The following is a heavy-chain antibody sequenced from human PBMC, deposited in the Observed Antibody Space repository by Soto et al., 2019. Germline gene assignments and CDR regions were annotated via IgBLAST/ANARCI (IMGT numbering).Heavy chain of an antibody. CDR2: IKEDGSER. J-gene: IGHJ4*02. CDR1: GFIFRNYL. Sequence: GGSLRLSCAASGFIFRNYLMGWVRQAPGRGLEWVANIKEDGSERYYVDSVNGRFTISRDDAKNSLYLEMTRPRADDTAIYYCAREKRANGYFDYWGQGTRVTVSS. V-gene: IGHV3-7*01. CDR3: AREKRANGYFDY. D-gene: IGHD6-25*01.